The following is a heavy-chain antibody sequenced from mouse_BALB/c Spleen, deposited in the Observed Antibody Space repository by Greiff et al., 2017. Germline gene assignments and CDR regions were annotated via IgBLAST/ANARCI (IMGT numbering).Heavy chain of an antibody. CDR1: GYTFTSYW. J-gene: IGHJ3*01. V-gene: IGHV1-7*01. CDR2: INPSTGYT. CDR3: ARYDGYYEIFAY. Sequence: VKVVESGAELAKPGASVKMSCKASGYTFTSYWMHWVKQRPGQGLEWIGYINPSTGYTEYNQKFKDKATLTADKSSSAAYMQLSSLTSEDSAVYYCARYDGYYEIFAYWGQGTLVTVSA. D-gene: IGHD2-3*01.